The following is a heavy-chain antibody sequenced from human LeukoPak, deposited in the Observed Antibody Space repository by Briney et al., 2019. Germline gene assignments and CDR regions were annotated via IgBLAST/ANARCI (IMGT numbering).Heavy chain of an antibody. J-gene: IGHJ4*02. V-gene: IGHV3-72*01. CDR2: TRNKANSYTT. D-gene: IGHD1-26*01. Sequence: GGSLRLSCAVSGFTFSDHYMDWVRQAPGKGLEWVGRTRNKANSYTTEYAASVTGRFTISRDDSKNSLYLQMNSLKTEDTAVYYCARRFSGSYSGIDYWGQGTLVTVSS. CDR1: GFTFSDHY. CDR3: ARRFSGSYSGIDY.